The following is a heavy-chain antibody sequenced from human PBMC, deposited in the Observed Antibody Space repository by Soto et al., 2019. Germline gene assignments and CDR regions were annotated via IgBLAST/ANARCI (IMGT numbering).Heavy chain of an antibody. V-gene: IGHV1-18*01. D-gene: IGHD6-13*01. J-gene: IGHJ5*02. CDR3: ARAPRSSWYAP. CDR1: GYTFTSYG. Sequence: QVQLVQSGAEVKKPGASVKVSCKASGYTFTSYGISWVRQAPGQGLEWMGWISAYNGNTNYAQKLQGRVTMTTDTSKSTDYMELRSLRSADTAVYYCARAPRSSWYAPWGQGTLVTVSS. CDR2: ISAYNGNT.